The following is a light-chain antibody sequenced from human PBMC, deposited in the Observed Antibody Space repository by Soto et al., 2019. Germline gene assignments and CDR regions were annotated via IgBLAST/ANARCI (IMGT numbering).Light chain of an antibody. Sequence: QSALTQPASVSGSHGQSITISCTGTSSDVGSYNLVSWYQQHPGKAPKLMIYEGSKRPSGVSNRFSGSKSGNTASLTISGLQAEDEADYYCCSYAGSVVFGGGTKLTVL. CDR2: EGS. CDR1: SSDVGSYNL. CDR3: CSYAGSVV. V-gene: IGLV2-23*01. J-gene: IGLJ2*01.